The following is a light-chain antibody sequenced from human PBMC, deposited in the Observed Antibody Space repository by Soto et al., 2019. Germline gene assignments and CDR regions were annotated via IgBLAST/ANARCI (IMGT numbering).Light chain of an antibody. CDR1: SSDVGRYNY. V-gene: IGLV2-14*01. J-gene: IGLJ2*01. CDR2: EVT. CDR3: SSFTTSNTLVV. Sequence: QSALTQPASVSGSPGQSITISCTGTSSDVGRYNYVSWYQQHPGKAPKFIIYEVTKRPSGVSNRFSGSKSGDTASLTISGLQAEDEADYYCSSFTTSNTLVVFGGGTKLTVL.